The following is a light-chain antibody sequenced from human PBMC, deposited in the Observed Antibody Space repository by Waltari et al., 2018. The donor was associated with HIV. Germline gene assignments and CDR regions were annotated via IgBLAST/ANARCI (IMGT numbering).Light chain of an antibody. CDR3: QQYYTYWLT. V-gene: IGKV1-8*01. CDR2: DTS. Sequence: AIRMTQSPSSFSASVGDRFTITCRASQGISTYLAWYQQKPGKAPELLIYDTSTLQSGVPSRFSGSGSGTDFTLTISRLQSEDFATYFCQQYYTYWLTFGGGTKVDI. J-gene: IGKJ4*01. CDR1: QGISTY.